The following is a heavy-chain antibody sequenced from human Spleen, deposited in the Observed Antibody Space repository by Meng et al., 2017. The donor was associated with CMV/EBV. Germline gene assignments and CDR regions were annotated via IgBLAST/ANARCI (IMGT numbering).Heavy chain of an antibody. Sequence: GESLKVSCKASGYTFTSYDINWVRQATGQGLEWMGWMNPNSGNTGYAQKFQGRVTITRNTSISTAYMELSSLRSEDTAVYYCARSGLSSSSPLDYWGQGTLVTVSS. CDR2: MNPNSGNT. J-gene: IGHJ4*02. V-gene: IGHV1-8*03. CDR1: GYTFTSYD. D-gene: IGHD6-6*01. CDR3: ARSGLSSSSPLDY.